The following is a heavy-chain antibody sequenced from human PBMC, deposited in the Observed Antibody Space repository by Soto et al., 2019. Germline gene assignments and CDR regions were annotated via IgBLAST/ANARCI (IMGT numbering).Heavy chain of an antibody. V-gene: IGHV4-31*03. CDR2: IYYSGST. D-gene: IGHD6-13*01. J-gene: IGHJ4*02. Sequence: SETLSLTCTVSGGSISSGGYYWSWIRQHPGKGLEWIGYIYYSGSTYYNPSLKSRVTISVDTSKNQFSLKLSSVTAADTAVYYCARDSGYSSSWNHIVDYWGQGTLVTVYS. CDR1: GGSISSGGYY. CDR3: ARDSGYSSSWNHIVDY.